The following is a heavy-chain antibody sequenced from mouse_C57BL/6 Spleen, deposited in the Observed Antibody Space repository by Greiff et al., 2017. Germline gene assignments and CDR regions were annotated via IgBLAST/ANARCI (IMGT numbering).Heavy chain of an antibody. D-gene: IGHD1-1*01. J-gene: IGHJ2*01. V-gene: IGHV5-9-1*02. CDR1: GFTFSSYA. CDR3: TRDNYGSRYYFDY. Sequence: EVQRVESGEGLVKPGGSLKLSCAASGFTFSSYAMSWVRQTPEKRLEWVAYISSGGDYIYYADTVKGRFTISRDNARNTLYLQMSSLKSEDTAMYYCTRDNYGSRYYFDYWGQGTTLTVSS. CDR2: ISSGGDYI.